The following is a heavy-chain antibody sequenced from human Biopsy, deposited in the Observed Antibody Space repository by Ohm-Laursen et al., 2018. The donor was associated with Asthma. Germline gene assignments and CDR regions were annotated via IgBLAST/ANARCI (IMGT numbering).Heavy chain of an antibody. CDR3: ARAVQSDDFVTGYYNSYSDF. V-gene: IGHV2-5*01. CDR1: GFSLINSGVG. CDR2: IYGNDDR. D-gene: IGHD3-9*01. J-gene: IGHJ4*01. Sequence: TQTLTLTCSFSGFSLINSGVGVGWIRQPPGKAPEWLALIYGNDDRDYSQSLKSRPTITKDTSRRQVVLKMTNMDPVDTGTYFCARAVQSDDFVTGYYNSYSDFWGQGSLVSVSS.